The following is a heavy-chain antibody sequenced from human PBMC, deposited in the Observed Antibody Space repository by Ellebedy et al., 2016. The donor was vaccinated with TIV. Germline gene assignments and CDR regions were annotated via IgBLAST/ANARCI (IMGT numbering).Heavy chain of an antibody. D-gene: IGHD3-9*01. CDR2: IYFDGTNE. J-gene: IGHJ4*02. V-gene: IGHV3-33*08. CDR1: RFTFSSYW. Sequence: GGSLRLSCVASRFTFSSYWVSRVRQAPGKGLEWVALIYFDGTNEHYADSVKGRFTISRDDSKNTLYLQMSSLRGDDTAVYYCARNSHFDWSFYIDYWGQGTLVTVSS. CDR3: ARNSHFDWSFYIDY.